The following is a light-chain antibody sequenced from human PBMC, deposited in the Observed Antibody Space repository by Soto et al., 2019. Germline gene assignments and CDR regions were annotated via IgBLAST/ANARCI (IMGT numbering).Light chain of an antibody. Sequence: QSALTQPASVSGSPGQSITISCTGTSSDVGSYNLVSWYQQHPGKAPQLMIYEGSKRPSGVSNRFSGSKSGNTASLTISGLQAEDEADYCCCSYAGSPTYVFGTGTKLTVL. V-gene: IGLV2-23*01. J-gene: IGLJ1*01. CDR3: CSYAGSPTYV. CDR1: SSDVGSYNL. CDR2: EGS.